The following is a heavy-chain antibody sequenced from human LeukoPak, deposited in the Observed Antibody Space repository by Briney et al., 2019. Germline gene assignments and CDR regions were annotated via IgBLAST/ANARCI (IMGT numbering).Heavy chain of an antibody. CDR2: IYSGGST. V-gene: IGHV3-53*01. J-gene: IGHJ5*02. CDR3: ARAHKALWFGELSP. CDR1: GFTVSSNY. Sequence: GGSLRLSCAASGFTVSSNYMSWVRQAPGKGLEWVSVIYSGGSTYYADSVKGRFTISRDNSKNTLYLQMNSLRAEDTAVYYCARAHKALWFGELSPWGQGTLVTVSS. D-gene: IGHD3-10*01.